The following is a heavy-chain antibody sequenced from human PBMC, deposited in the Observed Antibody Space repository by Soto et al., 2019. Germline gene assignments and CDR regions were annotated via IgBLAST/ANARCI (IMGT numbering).Heavy chain of an antibody. CDR2: IKEDGSEE. D-gene: IGHD3-16*01. CDR1: GFTFSTYW. CDR3: ARDWGAPGRGSAFVYYYLFGMDV. V-gene: IGHV3-7*05. Sequence: EVQLVESGGGLVQPGGSLRLSCAASGFTFSTYWMKWVRQAPGKGLEWVANIKEDGSEEYYVDSVKGRFTISRDNAKNTPFLDMNSLRGEDTAVYYCARDWGAPGRGSAFVYYYLFGMDVWGQGTTVTVPS. J-gene: IGHJ6*02.